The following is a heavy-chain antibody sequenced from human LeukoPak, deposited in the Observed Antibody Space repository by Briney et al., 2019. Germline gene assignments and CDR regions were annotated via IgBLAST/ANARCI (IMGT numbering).Heavy chain of an antibody. J-gene: IGHJ4*02. CDR2: ISSTGSN. V-gene: IGHV4-59*02. D-gene: IGHD3-22*01. CDR1: GGSVSSYC. CDR3: ARAIGGYYDSSGYYWDY. Sequence: SATLSLTCTVAGGSVSSYCWSSSRPPPGKGLEWIGYISSTGSNNYNPSLKSRVTISVAATKNQFSLKLCSVIAADTAVYYCARAIGGYYDSSGYYWDYWGQGTLVTVSS.